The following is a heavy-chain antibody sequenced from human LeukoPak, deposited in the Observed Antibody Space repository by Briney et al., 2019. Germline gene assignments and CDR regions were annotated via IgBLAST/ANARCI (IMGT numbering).Heavy chain of an antibody. V-gene: IGHV3-7*01. CDR3: ARALVGYYFDY. CDR1: GFTFSTYW. CDR2: IKQDGSET. J-gene: IGHJ4*02. Sequence: GGSLRLSCAASGFTFSTYWMTWVRQAPGKGLDWVGNIKQDGSETYYADSLKGRFTISRDKSKNSLYLQMNSLRAEDTAVYYCARALVGYYFDYWGQGTLVTVSS.